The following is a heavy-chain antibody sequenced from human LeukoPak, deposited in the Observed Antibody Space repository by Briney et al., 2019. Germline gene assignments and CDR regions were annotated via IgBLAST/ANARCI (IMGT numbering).Heavy chain of an antibody. V-gene: IGHV3-53*01. J-gene: IGHJ4*02. Sequence: PGGSLRLSCAASGFTVSSNYMSWVRQAPGKGLEWVSVIYSGGSTYYADSVKGRFTISRDNSKNTLYLQMNSLRAEDTAVYYCAKDCGEGDGLPLCYWGQGTLVTVSS. CDR2: IYSGGST. D-gene: IGHD2-21*01. CDR1: GFTVSSNY. CDR3: AKDCGEGDGLPLCY.